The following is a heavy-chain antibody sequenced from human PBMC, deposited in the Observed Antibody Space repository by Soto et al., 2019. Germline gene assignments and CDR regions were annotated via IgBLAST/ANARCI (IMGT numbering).Heavy chain of an antibody. J-gene: IGHJ4*02. D-gene: IGHD4-17*01. CDR1: GFTVSSNY. Sequence: GGSLRLSCAASGFTVSSNYMTWVRQAPGKGLEWVSVIYSGGSTYYADSVKGRFTISRDNSKNTLYLQMNSLRAEDTAVYYCASGATVVTPVDYFDYWGQGTQVTVSS. CDR3: ASGATVVTPVDYFDY. CDR2: IYSGGST. V-gene: IGHV3-66*01.